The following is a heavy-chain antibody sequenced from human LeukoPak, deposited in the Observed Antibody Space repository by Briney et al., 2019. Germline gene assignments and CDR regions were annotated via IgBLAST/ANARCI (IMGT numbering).Heavy chain of an antibody. D-gene: IGHD1-14*01. Sequence: QSAGSRRLSCAASGFTCDDDAMHWVRQAPGRGLEWVSLISGDSDNIYYADSVRGRFTISRDNRKNSLHLQMNSLRTEDTALYYCAKDIFITGRRGLSFDMWGQGTMVTVSS. J-gene: IGHJ3*02. CDR2: ISGDSDNI. V-gene: IGHV3-43*02. CDR3: AKDIFITGRRGLSFDM. CDR1: GFTCDDDA.